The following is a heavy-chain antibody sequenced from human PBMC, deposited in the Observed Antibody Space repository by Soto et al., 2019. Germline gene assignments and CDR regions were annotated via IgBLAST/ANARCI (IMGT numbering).Heavy chain of an antibody. Sequence: GGSLRLSCAASGFTFSSYAMSWVRQAPGKGLEWVSAISGSGGSTYYADSVKGRFTISRDNSKNTLYLQMNSLRAEDTAVYYCAKDGLRGVTMDYGMDVWGQGTTVTVSS. V-gene: IGHV3-23*01. D-gene: IGHD4-17*01. CDR2: ISGSGGST. CDR1: GFTFSSYA. CDR3: AKDGLRGVTMDYGMDV. J-gene: IGHJ6*02.